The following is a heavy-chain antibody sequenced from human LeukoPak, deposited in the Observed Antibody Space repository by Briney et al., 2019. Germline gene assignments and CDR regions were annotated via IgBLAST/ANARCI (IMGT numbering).Heavy chain of an antibody. J-gene: IGHJ3*02. D-gene: IGHD6-19*01. Sequence: ASVKVSCKTSGYTFSSYYMHWVRQAPGQGLEWMGIISPSDGSTSYAQKFQGRVTMTEDTSTDTAYMDLSSLRSEDTAVYYCATENWGSSGFDAFDIWGQGTMVTVSS. V-gene: IGHV1-46*01. CDR1: GYTFSSYY. CDR2: ISPSDGST. CDR3: ATENWGSSGFDAFDI.